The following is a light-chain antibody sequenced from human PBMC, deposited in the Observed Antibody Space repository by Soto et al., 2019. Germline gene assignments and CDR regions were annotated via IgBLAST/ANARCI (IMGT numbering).Light chain of an antibody. J-gene: IGKJ1*01. V-gene: IGKV1-5*03. CDR2: KAS. CDR3: QQYNSYSRT. Sequence: IQMTQSPSTVSAYVGDSVTITCRASQSITTWLAWYQQRPGKAPKLVIYKASSLQSGVPSRFSGSGSGTEFTLTISSLQPDDFATYYCQQYNSYSRTFGQGTKVDIK. CDR1: QSITTW.